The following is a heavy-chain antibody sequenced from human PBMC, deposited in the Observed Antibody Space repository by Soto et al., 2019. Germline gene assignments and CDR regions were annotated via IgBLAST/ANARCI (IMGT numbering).Heavy chain of an antibody. CDR1: EFTFSGYS. Sequence: GGSLRLSCAASEFTFSGYSMNWVRQAPGKGLEWVSSISSSGTTIYYGDSVKGRFTTSRDNAKNSLYLQMNSLRAEDTAVYYCARIKGYYYYYMDVWGKGTTVTVSS. CDR3: ARIKGYYYYYMDV. CDR2: ISSSGTTI. V-gene: IGHV3-48*01. J-gene: IGHJ6*03.